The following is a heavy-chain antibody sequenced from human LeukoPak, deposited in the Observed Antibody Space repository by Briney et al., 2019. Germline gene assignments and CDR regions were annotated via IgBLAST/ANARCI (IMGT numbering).Heavy chain of an antibody. D-gene: IGHD1-1*01. Sequence: PGGSLRLSCAASGFTFGSYAMHWVRQAPGKGLGWVSAISGSGGTTFYADSVKGRFTISRDNSKNTLYLQMNSLRAEDTAVYYCAKVRDDSDAFDIWGQGTMVTVSS. CDR3: AKVRDDSDAFDI. CDR2: ISGSGGTT. J-gene: IGHJ3*02. CDR1: GFTFGSYA. V-gene: IGHV3-23*01.